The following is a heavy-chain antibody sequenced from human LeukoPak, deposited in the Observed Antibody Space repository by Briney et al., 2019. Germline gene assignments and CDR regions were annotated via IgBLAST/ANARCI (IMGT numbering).Heavy chain of an antibody. J-gene: IGHJ6*03. Sequence: GGSLRPSCAASGFTFSDYYMSWIRQAPGKGLEWVSYISSSGSTIYYADSVKGRFTISRDNAKNSLYLQMNSLRAEDTAVYYCARSLLWYYYYMDVWGKGTTVAVSS. V-gene: IGHV3-11*01. CDR2: ISSSGSTI. D-gene: IGHD3-16*01. CDR3: ARSLLWYYYYMDV. CDR1: GFTFSDYY.